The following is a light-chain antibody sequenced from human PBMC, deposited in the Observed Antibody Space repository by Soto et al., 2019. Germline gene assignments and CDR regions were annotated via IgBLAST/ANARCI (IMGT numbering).Light chain of an antibody. V-gene: IGLV2-8*01. CDR2: EVN. Sequence: QSVLTQPPSPSRSPGQSVTISCTGTSSYVGGYNYVSWYQQHPGKAPKLMIYEVNKRPSGVPDRFSGSKSGNTASLTISGLQAEDEADYYCNSYAGSNNFDFGTGTKVTVL. CDR1: SSYVGGYNY. J-gene: IGLJ1*01. CDR3: NSYAGSNNFD.